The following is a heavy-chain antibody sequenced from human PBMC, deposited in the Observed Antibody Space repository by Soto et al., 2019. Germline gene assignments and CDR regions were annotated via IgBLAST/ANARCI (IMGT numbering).Heavy chain of an antibody. CDR1: GFTFSGYA. V-gene: IGHV3-30-3*01. CDR3: AREQGFYLVRGVIDF. J-gene: IGHJ4*02. Sequence: GGSLRLSCAASGFTFSGYAIHWVRQAPGKGLEWVAVISHDGSNEYYADSVKGRFTISRDNSKNTVYLQMDTLRLEDTALYYCAREQGFYLVRGVIDFWGQGTPVTVSS. CDR2: ISHDGSNE. D-gene: IGHD3-10*01.